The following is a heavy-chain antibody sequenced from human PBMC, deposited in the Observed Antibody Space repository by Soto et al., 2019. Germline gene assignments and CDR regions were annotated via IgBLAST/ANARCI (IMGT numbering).Heavy chain of an antibody. V-gene: IGHV4-34*01. CDR2: INPSGST. CDR3: ARGRITMLH. Sequence: QVQLQQWGAGLLKPSETLSLTCTVYDGSSSGYYWSWVRHPPGKGLEWIGEINPSGSTNYNPSLKSRVTISVDTSNNQFSLNVNSVTAADTAVYYCARGRITMLHWGQGTLVTVSS. J-gene: IGHJ4*02. D-gene: IGHD3-10*02. CDR1: DGSSSGYY.